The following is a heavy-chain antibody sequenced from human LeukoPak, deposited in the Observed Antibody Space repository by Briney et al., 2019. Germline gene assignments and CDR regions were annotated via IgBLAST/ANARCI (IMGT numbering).Heavy chain of an antibody. Sequence: SETLSLTCAVYGGSFSGYYWSWIRQPPGKGLEWIGEINHSGSTNYNPSLKSRVTISVDTSENQFSLKLSSVTAADTAVYYCATVTRGSVAGLYFFEYWGQGTLVTVSS. V-gene: IGHV4-34*01. CDR2: INHSGST. D-gene: IGHD6-19*01. CDR3: ATVTRGSVAGLYFFEY. J-gene: IGHJ4*02. CDR1: GGSFSGYY.